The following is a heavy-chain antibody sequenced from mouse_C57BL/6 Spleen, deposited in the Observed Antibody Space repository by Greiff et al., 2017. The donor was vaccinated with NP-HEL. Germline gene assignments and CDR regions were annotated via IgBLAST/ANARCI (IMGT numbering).Heavy chain of an antibody. CDR2: ISSGGDYI. CDR3: TRDARTGYAMDY. CDR1: GFTFSSYA. J-gene: IGHJ4*01. Sequence: EVKLVESGEGLVKPGGSLKLSCAASGFTFSSYAMSWVRQTPEKRLEWVAYISSGGDYIYYADTVKGRFTISRDNARNTLYLQMSSLKSEDTAMYYCTRDARTGYAMDYWGQGTSVTVSS. V-gene: IGHV5-9-1*02.